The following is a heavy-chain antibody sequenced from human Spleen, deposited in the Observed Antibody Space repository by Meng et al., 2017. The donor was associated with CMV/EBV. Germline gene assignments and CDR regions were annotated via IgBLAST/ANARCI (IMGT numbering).Heavy chain of an antibody. V-gene: IGHV3-30-3*01. CDR1: GFTFNSYT. CDR3: ARGRYYYDTSRLKDY. CDR2: ISFDGNNK. Sequence: GESLKISCAASGFTFNSYTMRWVRQAPGKGLEWVAVISFDGNNKYHADSVKGRFTISRDNSKNMLFLRMNSLRAEDTAVYYCARGRYYYDTSRLKDYWGQGTLVTVSS. D-gene: IGHD3-22*01. J-gene: IGHJ4*02.